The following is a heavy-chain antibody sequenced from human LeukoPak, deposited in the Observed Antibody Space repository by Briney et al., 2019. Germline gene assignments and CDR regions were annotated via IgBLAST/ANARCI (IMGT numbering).Heavy chain of an antibody. CDR3: ARVNLEVIVVPPLRWFDP. CDR1: GGSISSGDYY. J-gene: IGHJ5*02. V-gene: IGHV4-30-4*01. Sequence: SETLSLTCTVSGGSISSGDYYWSWIRQPPGKGLEWIGYIYYSGSTYYNPSLKSRVTISVDTSKNQFSLKLSSVTAADTAVYYCARVNLEVIVVPPLRWFDPWGQGTLVTVSP. D-gene: IGHD3-22*01. CDR2: IYYSGST.